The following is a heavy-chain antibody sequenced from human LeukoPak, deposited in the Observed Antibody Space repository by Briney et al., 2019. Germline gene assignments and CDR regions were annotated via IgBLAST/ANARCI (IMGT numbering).Heavy chain of an antibody. V-gene: IGHV3-72*01. CDR3: ARDLDI. CDR1: GFTFSGHY. J-gene: IGHJ3*02. Sequence: GGSLRLSCAASGFTFSGHYMDWVRQAPGKGLEWVGRTRNKANSYTTEYAASVKGRFTISRDDSKNSLYLQMNSLKTEDTAVYYCARDLDIWGQGTMVTVSS. CDR2: TRNKANSYTT.